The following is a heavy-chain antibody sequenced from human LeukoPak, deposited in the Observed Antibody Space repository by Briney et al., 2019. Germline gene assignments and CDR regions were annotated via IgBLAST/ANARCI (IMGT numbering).Heavy chain of an antibody. D-gene: IGHD3-10*01. CDR3: ARDERVLLWFGELLDY. J-gene: IGHJ4*02. CDR2: ISGSGGST. Sequence: GGSLRPSCAASGFTFSSYAMSWVRQAPGKGLEWVSAISGSGGSTYYADSVKGRFTISRDNSKNTLYLQMNSLRAEDTAVYYCARDERVLLWFGELLDYWGQGTLVTVSS. CDR1: GFTFSSYA. V-gene: IGHV3-23*01.